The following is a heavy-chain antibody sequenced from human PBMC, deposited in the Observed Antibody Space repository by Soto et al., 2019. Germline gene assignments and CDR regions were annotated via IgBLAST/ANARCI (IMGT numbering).Heavy chain of an antibody. Sequence: ASVTVSCKASGYTFTSYGIIWVRQAPGQGLEWMGWISAYNGNTNYAQKLQGRVTMTTDTSTSTAYMELRSLRSDDTAVYYCARDSDPYSSSWYVFPLGYWGQGTLVTVSS. CDR3: ARDSDPYSSSWYVFPLGY. V-gene: IGHV1-18*04. CDR1: GYTFTSYG. J-gene: IGHJ4*02. D-gene: IGHD6-13*01. CDR2: ISAYNGNT.